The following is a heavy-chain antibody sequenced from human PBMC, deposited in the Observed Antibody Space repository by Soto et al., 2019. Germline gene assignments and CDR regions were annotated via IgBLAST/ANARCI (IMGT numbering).Heavy chain of an antibody. D-gene: IGHD6-13*01. CDR3: ARKAGYGSSWSHGWFGP. Sequence: QPGGSLRLSCAASGFTFSSYWMSWVRQAPGKGLEWVANIKQDGSEKYYVDSVKGRFTISRDNAKNSRYLHMNSLRDEDTAVYYGARKAGYGSSWSHGWFGPWGKGSLGTVSS. J-gene: IGHJ5*02. V-gene: IGHV3-7*03. CDR1: GFTFSSYW. CDR2: IKQDGSEK.